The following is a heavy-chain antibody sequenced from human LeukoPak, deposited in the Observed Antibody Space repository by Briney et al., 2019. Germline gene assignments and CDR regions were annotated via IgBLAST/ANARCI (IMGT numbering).Heavy chain of an antibody. J-gene: IGHJ6*03. D-gene: IGHD3-10*01. CDR1: GASISSSNW. Sequence: SETLSLTCAVSGASISSSNWWSWVRQPPGKGLEWIGEIYHSGSTNYNPSLKSRVTISVDKSKNQFSLKLSSVTAADTAVYYCARAPAMVRGGFYYMDVWGKGTTVTISS. CDR2: IYHSGST. CDR3: ARAPAMVRGGFYYMDV. V-gene: IGHV4-4*02.